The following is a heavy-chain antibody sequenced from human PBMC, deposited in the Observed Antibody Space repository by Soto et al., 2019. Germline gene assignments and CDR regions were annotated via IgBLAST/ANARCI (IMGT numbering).Heavy chain of an antibody. Sequence: PGGSLRLSCAASGFAFSRYGMHWVRQAPGKGLEWVAVISYDGSNKYYADSVKGRFTISRDNSKNTLYLQMNSLRAEDTAVYYCAKDRAGYSSSWYNDWFDPWGQGTLVTVSS. V-gene: IGHV3-30*18. CDR3: AKDRAGYSSSWYNDWFDP. J-gene: IGHJ5*02. D-gene: IGHD6-13*01. CDR1: GFAFSRYG. CDR2: ISYDGSNK.